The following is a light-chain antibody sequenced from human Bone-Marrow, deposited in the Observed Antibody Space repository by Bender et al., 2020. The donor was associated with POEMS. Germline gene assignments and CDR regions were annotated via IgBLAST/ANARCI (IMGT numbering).Light chain of an antibody. CDR1: DSNVGNYIL. J-gene: IGLJ2*01. CDR3: SSYTTSSTVL. Sequence: QAALTQPASVSGSPGQSITVSCTGTDSNVGNYILVSWYQHHPGKAPKLIIYEGNKRPSGLSDRFSGSRSGNTASLTISGLQAGDEAVYYCSSYTTSSTVLFGGGTKLTVL. V-gene: IGLV2-14*02. CDR2: EGN.